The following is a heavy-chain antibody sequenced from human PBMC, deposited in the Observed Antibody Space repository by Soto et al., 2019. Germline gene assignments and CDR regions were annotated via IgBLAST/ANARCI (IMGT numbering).Heavy chain of an antibody. V-gene: IGHV3-21*01. J-gene: IGHJ3*02. Sequence: PGGSLRLSCAASGFTFSSYSMNWVRQAPGKGLEWVSSISSSSSYIYYADSVKGRFTISRDNAKNSLYLQMNSLRAEDTAVYYCASSEYSSSSVAFDIWGQGTMVTVSS. CDR1: GFTFSSYS. D-gene: IGHD6-6*01. CDR2: ISSSSSYI. CDR3: ASSEYSSSSVAFDI.